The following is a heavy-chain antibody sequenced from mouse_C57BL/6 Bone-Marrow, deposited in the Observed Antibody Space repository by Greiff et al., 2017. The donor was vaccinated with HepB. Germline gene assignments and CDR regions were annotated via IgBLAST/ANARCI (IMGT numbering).Heavy chain of an antibody. CDR1: GYAFSSSW. J-gene: IGHJ2*01. Sequence: VHLVESGPELVKPGASVKISCKASGYAFSSSWMNWVKQRPGKGLEWIGRIYPGDGDTNYNGKFKGKATLTADKSSSTAYMQLSSLTSEDSAVYFCANIYYDYDGVDYWGQGTTLTVSS. CDR3: ANIYYDYDGVDY. D-gene: IGHD2-4*01. V-gene: IGHV1-82*01. CDR2: IYPGDGDT.